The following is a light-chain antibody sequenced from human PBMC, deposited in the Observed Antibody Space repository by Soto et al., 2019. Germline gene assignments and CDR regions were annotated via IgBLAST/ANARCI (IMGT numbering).Light chain of an antibody. CDR3: QQRADWPIT. CDR1: QYITIY. CDR2: DAS. V-gene: IGKV3-11*01. J-gene: IGKJ5*01. Sequence: EIVLTQSPATLSLSAWERATLSFRDSQYITIYLAWYQQKPGQAPRLLIYDASNRATGIPARFSGSGSGTDFTLTISSLEPDDFAVYYCQQRADWPITFGQGTRLEIK.